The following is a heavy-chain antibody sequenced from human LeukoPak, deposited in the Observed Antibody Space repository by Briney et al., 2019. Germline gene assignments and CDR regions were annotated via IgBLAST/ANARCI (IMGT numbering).Heavy chain of an antibody. CDR2: INPNSGGT. J-gene: IGHJ5*02. Sequence: GASVKVSCKASGYTFTGYYMHWVRQAPGQGLEWMGWINPNSGGTNCAQKFQDRVTVTRDTSISTAYMELSRLRSDDTAVYYCARDMAAAVENGWFDPWGQGTLVTVSS. V-gene: IGHV1-2*02. CDR3: ARDMAAAVENGWFDP. D-gene: IGHD6-13*01. CDR1: GYTFTGYY.